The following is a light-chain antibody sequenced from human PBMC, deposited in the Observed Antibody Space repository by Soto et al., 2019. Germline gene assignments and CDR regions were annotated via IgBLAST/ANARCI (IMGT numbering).Light chain of an antibody. CDR2: DAS. V-gene: IGKV3-11*01. CDR1: QSVSSY. J-gene: IGKJ3*01. Sequence: EMVLTQSPGTLSLSPGERATLSCRASQSVSSYLAWYQQKPGQAPRLLIYDASNRATGIPARFSGSGSGTDFTLTISSLEPEDFAVYYCQQRSNWPPEVTFGPGTKVDIK. CDR3: QQRSNWPPEVT.